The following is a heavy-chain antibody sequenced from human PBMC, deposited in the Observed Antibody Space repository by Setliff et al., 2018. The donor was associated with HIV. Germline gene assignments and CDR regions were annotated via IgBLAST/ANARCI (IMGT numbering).Heavy chain of an antibody. CDR1: GYTFTGYY. CDR3: ARKQSWSSGGEAFDI. V-gene: IGHV7-4-1*02. J-gene: IGHJ3*02. CDR2: INTNTGNP. Sequence: ASVKVSCKASGYTFTGYYLHWVRQAPGQGLEWMGWINTNTGNPTYAQDFTGRFVFSLDTSVSTAYLQISSLKAEDTAVYYCARKQSWSSGGEAFDIWGQGTMVTVSS. D-gene: IGHD2-8*01.